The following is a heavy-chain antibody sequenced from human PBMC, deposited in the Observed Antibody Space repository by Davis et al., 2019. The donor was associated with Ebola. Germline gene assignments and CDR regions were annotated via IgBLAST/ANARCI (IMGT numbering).Heavy chain of an antibody. Sequence: SLKISCAASGFTFDDYAMHWVRQAPGKCLEWVSGISWNSGSIGYADSVKGRFTISRDNAKNSLYLQMNCLRAEDTALYYCAKGQSSSSWYTFDYWGQGPLVTVSS. V-gene: IGHV3-9*01. J-gene: IGHJ4*02. CDR1: GFTFDDYA. CDR2: ISWNSGSI. D-gene: IGHD6-13*01. CDR3: AKGQSSSSWYTFDY.